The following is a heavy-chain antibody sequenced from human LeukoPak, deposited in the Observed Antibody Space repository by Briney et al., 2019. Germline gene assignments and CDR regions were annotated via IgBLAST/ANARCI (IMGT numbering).Heavy chain of an antibody. CDR3: AKVGSGSYGAYYYYGMDV. V-gene: IGHV3-23*01. D-gene: IGHD3-10*01. J-gene: IGHJ6*02. Sequence: GGSLRLSCAASGFTFSSYAMSWVRQAPGKGLEWVSAISGSGGSTYYADSVKGRFTISRDNSKNTLYLQMDSLRAEDTAVYYCAKVGSGSYGAYYYYGMDVWGQGTTVTVSS. CDR1: GFTFSSYA. CDR2: ISGSGGST.